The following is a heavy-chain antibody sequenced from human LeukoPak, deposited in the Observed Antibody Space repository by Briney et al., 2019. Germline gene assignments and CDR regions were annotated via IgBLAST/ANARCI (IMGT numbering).Heavy chain of an antibody. V-gene: IGHV4-39*01. CDR1: GGSINSANYY. CDR2: IYYSETT. J-gene: IGHJ6*03. Sequence: PSETLSLTCTVSGGSINSANYYWGWLRQPPGKGLEWIGSIYYSETTYDNPSLKSRMTISIETSKNQFSLKLSSVTASDTAVYYCARQRADYYYYYVDVWGKGTTVAVS. CDR3: ARQRADYYYYYVDV.